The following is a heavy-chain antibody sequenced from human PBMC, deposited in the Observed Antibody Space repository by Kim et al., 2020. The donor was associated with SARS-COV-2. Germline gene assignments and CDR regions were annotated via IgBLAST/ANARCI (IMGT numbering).Heavy chain of an antibody. Sequence: SETLSLTCAVSGVSIRNYYWSWIRQSPGKVLEWIAFITYTENSNYNPSLKSRVTISIDKSANRVSLKMTSVTAADTAVYYCARGTSGETFDVWGHGTLVTVAS. D-gene: IGHD2-15*01. J-gene: IGHJ3*01. CDR2: ITYTENS. CDR1: GVSIRNYY. V-gene: IGHV4-59*01. CDR3: ARGTSGETFDV.